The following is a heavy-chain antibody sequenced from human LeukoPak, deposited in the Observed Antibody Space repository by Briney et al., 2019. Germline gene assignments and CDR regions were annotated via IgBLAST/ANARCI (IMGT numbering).Heavy chain of an antibody. Sequence: GGSLRLSCAASGFTVSRNYMSWVRQAPGKGLECVSVIYSGGNTYYTDSVKGRFTISRDNSKSTLYLQMNSLRAEDTAVYYCARGILNDFWSGYLPIRYYYYYYMDVWGKGTTVTVSS. CDR1: GFTVSRNY. CDR3: ARGILNDFWSGYLPIRYYYYYYMDV. V-gene: IGHV3-66*01. D-gene: IGHD3-3*01. J-gene: IGHJ6*03. CDR2: IYSGGNT.